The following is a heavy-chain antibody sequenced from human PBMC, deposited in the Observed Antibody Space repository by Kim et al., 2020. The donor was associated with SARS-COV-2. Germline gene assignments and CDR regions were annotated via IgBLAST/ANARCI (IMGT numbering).Heavy chain of an antibody. J-gene: IGHJ4*02. CDR1: GGSISSYY. Sequence: SETLSLTCTVSGGSISSYYWSWIRQHPGKGLEWIGYIYYSGSTNYNPSLKRRVTISVDMSKNQFSLKLSSVTAADTDGYYCARGEDYFDYWGQGTLVTVSS. V-gene: IGHV4-59*08. CDR2: IYYSGST. CDR3: ARGEDYFDY.